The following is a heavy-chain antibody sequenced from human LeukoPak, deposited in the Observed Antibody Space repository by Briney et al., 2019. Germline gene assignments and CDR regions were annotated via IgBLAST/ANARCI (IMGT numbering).Heavy chain of an antibody. Sequence: ASVKVSCKASGYTFTSYYMHWVRQAPGQGLEWMGIINPSGGSTSYAQKFQGRVTMTRDTSTSTVYMELSSLRSEDTAVYYCARATWELLDYCYMDVWGKGTTVTVSS. CDR2: INPSGGST. CDR1: GYTFTSYY. J-gene: IGHJ6*03. V-gene: IGHV1-46*03. CDR3: ARATWELLDYCYMDV. D-gene: IGHD1-26*01.